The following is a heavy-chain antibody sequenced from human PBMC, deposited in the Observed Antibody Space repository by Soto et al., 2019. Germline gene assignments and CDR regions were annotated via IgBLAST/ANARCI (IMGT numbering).Heavy chain of an antibody. Sequence: EVQLVESGGGLVQSGGSLRLSCTASGFSVSDHFMDWVRQTPRKGLEWLGQITNRATGDTTFYAASAKGRVTVSKDESRNSLYLQMNSLKTEDTAVYYCASSITQMLTDWGQGTLVAVAS. V-gene: IGHV3-72*01. CDR2: ITNRATGDTT. J-gene: IGHJ4*02. CDR1: GFSVSDHF. D-gene: IGHD1-20*01. CDR3: ASSITQMLTD.